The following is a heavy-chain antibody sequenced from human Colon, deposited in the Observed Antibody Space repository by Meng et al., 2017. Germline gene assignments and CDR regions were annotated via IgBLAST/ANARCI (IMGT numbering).Heavy chain of an antibody. CDR1: GDSIRSSNW. D-gene: IGHD1-7*01. Sequence: QVQLQESGPGLVKPSGTLSLTCAVSGDSIRSSNWWSWVRQPPGRGLEWIGEIYHSGSTNYNPSLKSRVRISLDKSNNQFSLTLTSVTAADTAVYYCARERVRELGLFDSWGQGILVTVSS. J-gene: IGHJ4*02. V-gene: IGHV4-4*02. CDR2: IYHSGST. CDR3: ARERVRELGLFDS.